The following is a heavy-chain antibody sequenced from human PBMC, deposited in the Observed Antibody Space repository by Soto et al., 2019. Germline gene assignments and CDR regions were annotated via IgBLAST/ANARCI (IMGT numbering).Heavy chain of an antibody. D-gene: IGHD1-7*01. V-gene: IGHV1-2*04. CDR3: ARDGLEMRRPYNWNYERPYYYGMDV. CDR1: GYTFTGYY. Sequence: ASVKVSCKASGYTFTGYYMHWVRQAPGQGLEWMGWINPNSGGTNYAQKFQGWVTMTRDTSISTAYMELSRLRSDDTAVYYCARDGLEMRRPYNWNYERPYYYGMDVWGQGTTVTVSS. J-gene: IGHJ6*02. CDR2: INPNSGGT.